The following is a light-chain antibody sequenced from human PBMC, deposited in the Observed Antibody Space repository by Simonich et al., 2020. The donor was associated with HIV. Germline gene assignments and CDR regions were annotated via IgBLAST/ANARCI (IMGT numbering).Light chain of an antibody. Sequence: EIVMPQSPATLSVSPGERATLSCRARQSVSSNLACYQQKPGQAPRLLIYGASTRATGIPARFSGSGSGTEFTLTISSMQSEDFAVYCCQQYNNWLTFGGGTKVEIK. J-gene: IGKJ4*01. CDR3: QQYNNWLT. CDR2: GAS. CDR1: QSVSSN. V-gene: IGKV3-15*01.